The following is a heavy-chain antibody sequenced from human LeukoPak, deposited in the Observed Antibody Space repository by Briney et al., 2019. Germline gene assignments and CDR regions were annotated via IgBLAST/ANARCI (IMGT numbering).Heavy chain of an antibody. D-gene: IGHD3-10*01. CDR2: ISYDGSNK. CDR1: GFTFSSYG. J-gene: IGHJ6*02. Sequence: GGSLRLSCAASGFTFSSYGMHWVRQAPGKGLEWVAVISYDGSNKYYADSVKGRFTISRDNSKNTLYLQMNSLRAEDTAVYYCAKVATPRALWFGELLEGPSGYYGMDVWGQGTTVTVSS. CDR3: AKVATPRALWFGELLEGPSGYYGMDV. V-gene: IGHV3-30*18.